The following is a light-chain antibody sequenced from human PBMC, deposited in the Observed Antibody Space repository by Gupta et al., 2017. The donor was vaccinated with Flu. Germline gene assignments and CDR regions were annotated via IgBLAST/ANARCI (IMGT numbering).Light chain of an antibody. J-gene: IGLJ2*01. Sequence: SYELTQPPSVSVSPGQTASITCSGDKLGDKYACWYQQKPGQSPVLVSYQDSKRPSGIPERVSGSNSATTVYMTNSGTQAMEESDECCREWVGRTAVFGGGTKLTVL. CDR1: KLGDKY. CDR3: REWVGRTAV. V-gene: IGLV3-1*01. CDR2: QDS.